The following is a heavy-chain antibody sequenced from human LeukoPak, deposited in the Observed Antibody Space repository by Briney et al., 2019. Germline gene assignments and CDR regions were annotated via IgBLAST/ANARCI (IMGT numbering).Heavy chain of an antibody. CDR1: GFTFTTFW. V-gene: IGHV3-74*01. J-gene: IGHJ4*02. CDR2: INHDGNSA. Sequence: PGGSLRLSCATSGFTFTTFWMHWVRQAPGKGLVWVSRINHDGNSANYADSVKGRFTISRDNSKNTLYLQMNSLRAEDTAVYYCAKDAPRAYSNFDYWGQGTLVTVSS. D-gene: IGHD4-11*01. CDR3: AKDAPRAYSNFDY.